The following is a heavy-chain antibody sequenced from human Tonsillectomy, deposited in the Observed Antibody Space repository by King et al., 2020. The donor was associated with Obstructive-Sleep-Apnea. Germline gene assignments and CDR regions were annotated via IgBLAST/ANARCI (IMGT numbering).Heavy chain of an antibody. V-gene: IGHV3-7*01. CDR3: AAYMNGNDY. CDR1: GFTFRSYW. J-gene: IGHJ4*02. CDR2: IKQDGSEK. D-gene: IGHD2-21*01. Sequence: VQLVESGGGLVQPGGSLRLSCETSGFTFRSYWMTWVRQAPGKGLGWVANIKQDGSEKNYVDSVKGRFTISRDNTKNSLYLQMNNLRVEDTAVYYCAAYMNGNDYWGQGTLVTVSS.